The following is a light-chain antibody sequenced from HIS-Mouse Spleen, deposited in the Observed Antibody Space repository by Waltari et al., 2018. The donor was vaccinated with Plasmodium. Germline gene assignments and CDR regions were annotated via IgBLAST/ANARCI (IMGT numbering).Light chain of an antibody. CDR1: SHDVGSYNL. Sequence: QSALTQPASVSGSPGPSLTISCTGTSHDVGSYNLVSWFQQHPGKAPKLMIYEGSKRPSGVSNRFSGSKSGNTASLTISGLQAEDEADYYCCSYAGSSTFVVFGGGTKLTVL. CDR2: EGS. CDR3: CSYAGSSTFVV. V-gene: IGLV2-23*03. J-gene: IGLJ2*01.